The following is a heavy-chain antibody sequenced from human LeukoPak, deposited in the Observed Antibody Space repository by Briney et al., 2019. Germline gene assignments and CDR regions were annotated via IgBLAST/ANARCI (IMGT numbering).Heavy chain of an antibody. CDR1: GFTFSSYA. D-gene: IGHD3-10*01. J-gene: IGHJ3*02. CDR2: ISYDGSNK. CDR3: AKDKGGSEIYAFDI. Sequence: GGSLRLSCAASGFTFSSYAMSWVRQAPGKGLEWVAVISYDGSNKYYADSVKGRFTISRDNSKNTLYLQMNSLRAEDTAVYYCAKDKGGSEIYAFDIWGQGTMVTVSS. V-gene: IGHV3-30*18.